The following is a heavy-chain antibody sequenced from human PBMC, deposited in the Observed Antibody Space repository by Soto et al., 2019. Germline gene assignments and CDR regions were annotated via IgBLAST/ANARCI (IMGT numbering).Heavy chain of an antibody. J-gene: IGHJ5*02. CDR2: IGIRSAT. D-gene: IGHD5-18*01. V-gene: IGHV3-48*02. Sequence: DVQLVESGGGSVQPGESLRLSCAVSGLTFTSFSMNWVRQAPGKGLEWIAYIGIRSATAYADSAKGRFTVSRDNAKNSLYLQMNSLGDEDTAMYYCARDYIYGFDHWGQGVLVTVSP. CDR1: GLTFTSFS. CDR3: ARDYIYGFDH.